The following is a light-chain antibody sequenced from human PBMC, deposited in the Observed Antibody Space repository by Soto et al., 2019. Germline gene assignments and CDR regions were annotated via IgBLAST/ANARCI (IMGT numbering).Light chain of an antibody. V-gene: IGKV1-5*01. Sequence: DIQMTQSPSTLSASVGYRVTITCRASQSISAWLAWYQKKAGKATSLLRSEFSSLERGVPSRFSGSGSGTELTLTISSLQPDDFANYAGQQYNKYHKWTFGQGTKVDI. J-gene: IGKJ1*01. CDR1: QSISAW. CDR3: QQYNKYHKWT. CDR2: EFS.